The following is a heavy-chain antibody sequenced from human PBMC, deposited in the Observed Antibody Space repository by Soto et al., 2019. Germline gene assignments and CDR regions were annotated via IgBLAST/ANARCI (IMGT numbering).Heavy chain of an antibody. CDR1: GESISSRSYY. J-gene: IGHJ4*02. Sequence: SETLSLTCIVSGESISSRSYYWGWIRQPQGKGLEWIGSIYYSGRTYYNPSFKSRVTISIDTSKNQFSLKLSSVTATDTAVYYCARQRTTVVTQAYFDHWGQGALVTVSS. CDR2: IYYSGRT. CDR3: ARQRTTVVTQAYFDH. V-gene: IGHV4-39*01. D-gene: IGHD2-21*02.